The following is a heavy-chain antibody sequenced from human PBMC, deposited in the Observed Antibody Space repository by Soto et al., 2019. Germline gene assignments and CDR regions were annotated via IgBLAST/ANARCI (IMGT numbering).Heavy chain of an antibody. J-gene: IGHJ6*02. CDR2: MGYNGFT. Sequence: QVQLQESGPGLVKPSETLSLTCTISGGPMNNYYCSWFRQPRGQGLEWIGYMGYNGFTRYNPSLRXXVXXPLDPAKNQFSLNLSSVTAADTALYYCARQGFGELHGLVDVWGQGITVTVSS. V-gene: IGHV4-59*08. D-gene: IGHD3-10*01. CDR3: ARQGFGELHGLVDV. CDR1: GGPMNNYY.